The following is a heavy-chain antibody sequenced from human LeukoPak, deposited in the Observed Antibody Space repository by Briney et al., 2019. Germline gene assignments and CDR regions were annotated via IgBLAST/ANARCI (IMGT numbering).Heavy chain of an antibody. CDR3: AKGPVATIVRSYYFDY. CDR2: ISGSGGST. J-gene: IGHJ4*02. Sequence: PGGSLRLSCAASEFTFSTYAMSWVRQAPGKGLEWVSGISGSGGSTYYADSVKGRFTISRDNTKNTLFLRMNSLRAEDTAVYFCAKGPVATIVRSYYFDYWGQGTLVTVSS. D-gene: IGHD5-12*01. CDR1: EFTFSTYA. V-gene: IGHV3-23*01.